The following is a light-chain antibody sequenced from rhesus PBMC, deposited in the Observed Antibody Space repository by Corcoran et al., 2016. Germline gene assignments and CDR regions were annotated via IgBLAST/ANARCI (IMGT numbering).Light chain of an antibody. V-gene: IGKV1-74*01. J-gene: IGKJ1*01. CDR3: QQHNSYPWT. CDR2: KAS. Sequence: DIQMTQSPSSLSASMGDRVTITCRASENVNNYLNWYQQKPGKAPKVLIYKASTLQSGVTSRFSGSGSGSVYTFTISSVQPEDVAVYYCQQHNSYPWTFGQGTKVEIK. CDR1: ENVNNY.